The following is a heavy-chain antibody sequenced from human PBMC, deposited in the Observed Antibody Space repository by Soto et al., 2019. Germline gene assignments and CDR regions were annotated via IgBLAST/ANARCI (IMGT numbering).Heavy chain of an antibody. V-gene: IGHV3-9*01. CDR3: ATDISGSSSWYFDY. J-gene: IGHJ4*02. D-gene: IGHD6-13*01. CDR2: TSWNSGSI. CDR1: GFTFDDYA. Sequence: EVQLVESGGGLVQPGRSLRLSCAASGFTFDDYAMHWGRQAPVKGLEWVSGTSWNSGSIGYADSVKGRFTISRDNAKNSLYLQMNSLRAEDTALYYCATDISGSSSWYFDYWGQGTLVTVSS.